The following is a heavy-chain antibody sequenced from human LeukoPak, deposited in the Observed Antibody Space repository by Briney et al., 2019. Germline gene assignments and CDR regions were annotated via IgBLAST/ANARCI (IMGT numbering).Heavy chain of an antibody. D-gene: IGHD4-17*01. J-gene: IGHJ4*02. CDR2: IKKDGTVK. CDR3: ARGPDYGIRSDYLDY. CDR1: GFTFDDYA. Sequence: PGGSLRLSCAASGFTFDDYAMHWVRQAPGKGLEWVADIKKDGTVKNHVESVRGRFTISRDNAKNSLYLQMRSLRVDDTAVYFCARGPDYGIRSDYLDYWGQGTLVTVSS. V-gene: IGHV3-7*01.